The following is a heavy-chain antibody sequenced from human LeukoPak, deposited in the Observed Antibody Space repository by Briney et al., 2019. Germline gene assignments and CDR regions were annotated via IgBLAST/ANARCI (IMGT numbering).Heavy chain of an antibody. CDR3: AKAYGSSGYYQLPIDF. D-gene: IGHD3-22*01. CDR2: LYSGAGT. V-gene: IGHV3-23*03. Sequence: GGSLRLSCAASGFTFSYYTMHWVRQAPGKGLEWVSVLYSGAGTYYADSVKGRFIISRGNSKNTLYLQMNSLRAEDTAVYYCAKAYGSSGYYQLPIDFWGQGTLVTVSS. CDR1: GFTFSYYT. J-gene: IGHJ4*02.